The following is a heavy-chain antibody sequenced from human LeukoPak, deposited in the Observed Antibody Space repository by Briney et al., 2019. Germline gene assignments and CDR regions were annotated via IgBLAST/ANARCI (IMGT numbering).Heavy chain of an antibody. CDR2: VGAGNGDT. Sequence: ASVKVSCKASGYSFNNHGLSWVRQAPGQGLEWAGWVGAGNGDTHYAQKLQGRVTMTTDTSTNTAYMDLRSLRSDDTAVYYCARASSPYNWYFYLWGRGTLVTVSS. J-gene: IGHJ2*01. D-gene: IGHD4-11*01. V-gene: IGHV1-18*01. CDR3: ARASSPYNWYFYL. CDR1: GYSFNNHG.